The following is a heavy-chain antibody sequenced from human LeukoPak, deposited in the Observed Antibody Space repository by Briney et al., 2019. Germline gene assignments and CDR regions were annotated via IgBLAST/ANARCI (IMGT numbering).Heavy chain of an antibody. V-gene: IGHV3-30*04. CDR1: GFTFSSYA. J-gene: IGHJ4*02. CDR2: ISYDGSNK. CDR3: ARAHHYDASHFDY. Sequence: GGSLRLSCAASGFTFSSYAMHWVRQAPGKGLEWVAVISYDGSNKYYADSVKGRFTISRDNNKNSLYLQMSSLRTEDTALYYCARAHHYDASHFDYWGQGTLVTVSS. D-gene: IGHD4/OR15-4a*01.